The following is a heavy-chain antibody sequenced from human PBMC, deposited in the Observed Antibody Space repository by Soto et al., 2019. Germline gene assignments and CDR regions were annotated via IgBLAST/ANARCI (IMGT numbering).Heavy chain of an antibody. J-gene: IGHJ4*02. V-gene: IGHV3-30-3*01. Sequence: QVLLVESGGGVAQPGRSLRLSCAASGFDFRNYAMHWVRQSPGKGPEWVAITSDDGDIQYYADSVKGRFTIFRDNSKNTLYLQMTSLRSEDAAVYFCARAVDAAMDPLDYWGQGTLVTVSS. CDR2: TSDDGDIQ. D-gene: IGHD5-18*01. CDR1: GFDFRNYA. CDR3: ARAVDAAMDPLDY.